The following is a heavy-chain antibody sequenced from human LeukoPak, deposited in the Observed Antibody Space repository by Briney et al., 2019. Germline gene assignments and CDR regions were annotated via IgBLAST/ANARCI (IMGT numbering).Heavy chain of an antibody. D-gene: IGHD3-10*01. CDR2: ISGSGGST. CDR3: ARDTTYYYGSGGSWDAFDI. CDR1: RFTFSSYA. Sequence: PGGSLRLSCAASRFTFSSYAMSWVRQAPGKGLEWVSTISGSGGSTYYADSVKGRFTISRDNSKNTLYLQMNSLRAEDTAVYYCARDTTYYYGSGGSWDAFDIWGQGTMVTVSS. J-gene: IGHJ3*02. V-gene: IGHV3-23*01.